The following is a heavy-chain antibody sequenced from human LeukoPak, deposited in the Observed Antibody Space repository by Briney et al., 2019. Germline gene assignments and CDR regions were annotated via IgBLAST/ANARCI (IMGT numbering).Heavy chain of an antibody. D-gene: IGHD3-22*01. J-gene: IGHJ4*02. V-gene: IGHV1-46*01. Sequence: GASVKVSCKASGYTFTSYYMHWVRQAPGQGLEWMGIINPSGGSTSYAQKFQGRVTITADESTSTAYMELSSLRSEDTAVYYCARERYYYDSSGLRAGDFDYWGQGTLVTVSS. CDR1: GYTFTSYY. CDR3: ARERYYYDSSGLRAGDFDY. CDR2: INPSGGST.